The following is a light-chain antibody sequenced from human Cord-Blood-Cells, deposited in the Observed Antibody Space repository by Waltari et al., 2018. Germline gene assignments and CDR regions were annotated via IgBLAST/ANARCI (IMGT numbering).Light chain of an antibody. V-gene: IGKV1-39*01. CDR2: AES. CDR3: QQSYSTPWT. CDR1: QSISSY. J-gene: IGKJ1*01. Sequence: DIQMTQSPSSLSASVGERVTITCRASQSISSYLNWYQQKPGKAPKLLIYAESSLQSGVPSRFSGSGSGTDFTLTISSLQPEEFATYYCQQSYSTPWTFGQGTKVEIK.